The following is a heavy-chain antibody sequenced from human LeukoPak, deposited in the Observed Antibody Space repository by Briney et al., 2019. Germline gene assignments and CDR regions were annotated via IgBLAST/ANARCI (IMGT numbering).Heavy chain of an antibody. CDR1: GFTFSSYW. CDR3: ARDPGASYQAY. CDR2: INSDGSST. V-gene: IGHV3-74*01. D-gene: IGHD1-26*01. J-gene: IGHJ4*02. Sequence: PGGSLRLSCAASGFTFSSYWMHWVRQAPGKGLVWVSGINSDGSSTIYADSVKGRFTISSDNAKNTLDLQMNSLRAEDTAVYYCARDPGASYQAYWGQGTLVTVSS.